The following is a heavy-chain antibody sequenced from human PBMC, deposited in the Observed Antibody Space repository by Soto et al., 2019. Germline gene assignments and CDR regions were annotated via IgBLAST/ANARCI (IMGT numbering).Heavy chain of an antibody. CDR3: TVWGSGNDFGAA. J-gene: IGHJ4*02. D-gene: IGHD3-10*01. V-gene: IGHV3-72*01. Sequence: EVQLVESGGGLVQPGGSLRLSCAASGFTFSDHYMDWVRQAPGKGLEWVGSSKNKADSYTTEYAASVKGRLTISRDGSKNSLFLQMNSLKTEDTAVYYCTVWGSGNDFGAAWGQGILVTVSS. CDR1: GFTFSDHY. CDR2: SKNKADSYTT.